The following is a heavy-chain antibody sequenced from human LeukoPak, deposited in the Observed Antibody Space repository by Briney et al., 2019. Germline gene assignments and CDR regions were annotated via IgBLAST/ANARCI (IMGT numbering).Heavy chain of an antibody. CDR2: IYTSGST. CDR1: GGSISSYY. J-gene: IGHJ5*02. Sequence: SETLSLTCTVSGGSISSYYWSWIRQPAGKGLEWIGRIYTSGSTNYNPSLKSRVTMSVDTSKNQFSLKLSSVTAADPAVYYCARGPFTMLRGADNWFDPWGQGTLVTVSS. D-gene: IGHD3-10*01. CDR3: ARGPFTMLRGADNWFDP. V-gene: IGHV4-4*07.